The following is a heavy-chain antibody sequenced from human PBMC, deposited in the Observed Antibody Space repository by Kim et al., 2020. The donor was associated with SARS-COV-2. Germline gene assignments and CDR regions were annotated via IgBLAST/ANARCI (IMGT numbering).Heavy chain of an antibody. CDR3: AKDCCGSSSWYNRVYYYYYYGMDV. J-gene: IGHJ6*02. CDR2: ISYDGSNK. V-gene: IGHV3-30*18. Sequence: GGSLRLSCAASGFTFSSYGMHWVRQAPGKGLEWVAVISYDGSNKYYADSVKGRFTISRDNSKNTLYLQMNSLRAEDTAVYYCAKDCCGSSSWYNRVYYYYYYGMDVWGQGTTVTVSS. D-gene: IGHD6-13*01. CDR1: GFTFSSYG.